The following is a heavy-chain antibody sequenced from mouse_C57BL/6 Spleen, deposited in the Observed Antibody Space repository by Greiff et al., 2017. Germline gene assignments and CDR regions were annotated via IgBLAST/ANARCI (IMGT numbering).Heavy chain of an antibody. D-gene: IGHD2-2*01. CDR3: ARRLYGYYYAMDY. CDR1: GYTFTSYW. CDR2: IDPSDSET. J-gene: IGHJ4*01. Sequence: VQLQQPGAELVRPGSSVKLSCKASGYTFTSYWMQWVKQRPIQGLEWIGNIDPSDSETHYNQKFKDKATLTVDKSSSTAYMQISSLTSEDSAVYYCARRLYGYYYAMDYWGQGTSVTVSS. V-gene: IGHV1-52*01.